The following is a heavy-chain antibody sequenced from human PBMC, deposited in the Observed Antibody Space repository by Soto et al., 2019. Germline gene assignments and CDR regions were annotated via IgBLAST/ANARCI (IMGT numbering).Heavy chain of an antibody. V-gene: IGHV3-23*01. J-gene: IGHJ4*02. CDR3: AKDSLPYTANDY. D-gene: IGHD2-2*02. CDR1: GFTFSNYA. CDR2: ISGSGGTT. Sequence: GGSLRLSYAASGFTFSNYAMSWVRQAPGKGLEWVSAISGSGGTTYYADSVKGRFTISRDNSKNTLYLQINSLSAEDTAVYYCAKDSLPYTANDYWGQGTVVTVPS.